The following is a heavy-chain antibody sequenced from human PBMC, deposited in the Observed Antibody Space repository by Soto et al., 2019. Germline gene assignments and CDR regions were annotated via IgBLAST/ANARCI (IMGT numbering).Heavy chain of an antibody. D-gene: IGHD1-26*01. CDR3: ARDLGGSYYAPVDY. V-gene: IGHV1-18*01. J-gene: IGHJ4*02. Sequence: QVQLVQSGAEVKKPGASVKVSCKASGYTFTSYGISWVRQAPGQGLEWMGWISAYNGNTKYAQKFQGRVTMTTDTSTSAAYMERRSLRSDDTAVYYCARDLGGSYYAPVDYWGQGTLVTVSS. CDR1: GYTFTSYG. CDR2: ISAYNGNT.